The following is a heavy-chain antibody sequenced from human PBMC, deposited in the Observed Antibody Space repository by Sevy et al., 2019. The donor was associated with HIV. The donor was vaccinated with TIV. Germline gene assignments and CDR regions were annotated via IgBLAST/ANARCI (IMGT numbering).Heavy chain of an antibody. CDR3: ARTKSNTAMVSSDY. Sequence: ESLKISCAASEFSFSSYSMNWVRQAPGQGLEWVSYISSSSSTMYYADSVKGRFTISRDNAKNSLYLQMNTLRAEDTAVYYCARTKSNTAMVSSDYWGQGTLVTVSS. J-gene: IGHJ4*02. D-gene: IGHD5-18*01. V-gene: IGHV3-48*01. CDR2: ISSSSSTM. CDR1: EFSFSSYS.